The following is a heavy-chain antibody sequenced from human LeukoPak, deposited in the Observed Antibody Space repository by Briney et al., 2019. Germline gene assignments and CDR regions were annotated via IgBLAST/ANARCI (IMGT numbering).Heavy chain of an antibody. CDR1: GFTFSSYA. V-gene: IGHV3-64*01. D-gene: IGHD6-13*01. CDR2: ISSNGGST. CDR3: ARAWAAAGN. J-gene: IGHJ4*02. Sequence: GGSLRLSCAAYGFTFSSYAMHWVRQAPGKGLEYVSAISSNGGSTYYANSVKGRFTISRDNSKNTLYLQMGSLRAEDMAVYYCARAWAAAGNWGQGTLVTVSS.